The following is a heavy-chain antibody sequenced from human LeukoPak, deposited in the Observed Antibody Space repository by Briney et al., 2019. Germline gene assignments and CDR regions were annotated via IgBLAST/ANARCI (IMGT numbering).Heavy chain of an antibody. J-gene: IGHJ5*02. V-gene: IGHV5-51*01. CDR1: GYSFSTYW. CDR2: IYPGDSET. D-gene: IGHD5-12*01. CDR3: ARLGGDIVAMPHEGWFDP. Sequence: GESLKISCQGSGYSFSTYWIGWVRQMPGKGLEWMGLIYPGDSETRYSPSFQGQVTISADKSISTAYLQWSSLKASDTAMYYCARLGGDIVAMPHEGWFDPWGQGTLVTVSS.